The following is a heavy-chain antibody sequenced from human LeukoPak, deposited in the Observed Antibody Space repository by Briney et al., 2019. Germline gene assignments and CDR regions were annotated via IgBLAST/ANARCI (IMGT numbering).Heavy chain of an antibody. J-gene: IGHJ3*02. D-gene: IGHD6-19*01. V-gene: IGHV3-23*01. CDR3: AKDLWQWLVQDAFDI. Sequence: GGSLRLSCAASGFTFSSYAMTWVRQAPGKRLEWVSAISGSGGSTYYAGSVKGRFTISRDNSKNTLYLRMNSLRAEDTAVYYCAKDLWQWLVQDAFDIWGQGTMVTVSS. CDR2: ISGSGGST. CDR1: GFTFSSYA.